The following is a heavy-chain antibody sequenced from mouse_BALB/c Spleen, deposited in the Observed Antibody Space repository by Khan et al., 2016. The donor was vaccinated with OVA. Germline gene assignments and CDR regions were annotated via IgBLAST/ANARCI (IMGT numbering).Heavy chain of an antibody. CDR1: GYSITSGYA. D-gene: IGHD2-1*01. V-gene: IGHV3-1*02. CDR3: TRDGNYMDY. Sequence: EVQLQESGPDLVKPSQSLSLTCTVTGYSITSGYAWHWIRQFPGNKLEWMAYIYFSGSINYNPSLKSRTSVTRDTYKNQFFLQLNSVTSEDTATYYCTRDGNYMDYWGQGTSVTVSS. J-gene: IGHJ4*01. CDR2: IYFSGSI.